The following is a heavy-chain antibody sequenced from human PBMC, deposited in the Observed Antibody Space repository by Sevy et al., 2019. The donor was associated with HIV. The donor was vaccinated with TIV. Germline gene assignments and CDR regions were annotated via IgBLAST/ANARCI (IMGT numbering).Heavy chain of an antibody. J-gene: IGHJ4*02. V-gene: IGHV3-9*01. D-gene: IGHD3-3*01. CDR3: AKAYDFWSGYYDY. CDR1: GFTFDDYA. Sequence: GGSLRLSCAASGFTFDDYAMHWVQQAPGKGLEWVSGISWNSGSIGYADSVKGRFTISRDNAKNSLYLQMNSLRAEDTALYYCAKAYDFWSGYYDYWGQGTLVTVSS. CDR2: ISWNSGSI.